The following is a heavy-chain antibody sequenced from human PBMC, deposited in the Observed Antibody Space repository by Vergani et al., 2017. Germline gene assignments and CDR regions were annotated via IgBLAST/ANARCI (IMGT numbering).Heavy chain of an antibody. V-gene: IGHV1-69*01. D-gene: IGHD3-22*01. CDR3: ARVAYYYDSSGYPGAFDI. CDR1: GGTFSSYA. J-gene: IGHJ3*02. Sequence: QVQLVQSGAVVKKPGSSVKVSCKASGGTFSSYAISWVRPAPGQGLEWMGGIIPIFGTANYAQKFQGRVTITADESTSTAYMELSSLRSEDTAVYYCARVAYYYDSSGYPGAFDIWGQGTMVTVSS. CDR2: IIPIFGTA.